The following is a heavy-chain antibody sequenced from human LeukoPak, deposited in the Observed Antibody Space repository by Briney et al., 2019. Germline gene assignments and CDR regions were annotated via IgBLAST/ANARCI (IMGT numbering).Heavy chain of an antibody. D-gene: IGHD3-3*01. V-gene: IGHV1-69*04. CDR1: GGTFSSYA. J-gene: IGHJ3*02. Sequence: SVKVSCKASGGTFSSYAISWVRQAPGQGLEWMGRIIPILGIANYAQKFQGRVTITADKSTSTAYMELRSLRSDDTAVYYCARSGISHDAFDIWGQGTMVTVSS. CDR2: IIPILGIA. CDR3: ARSGISHDAFDI.